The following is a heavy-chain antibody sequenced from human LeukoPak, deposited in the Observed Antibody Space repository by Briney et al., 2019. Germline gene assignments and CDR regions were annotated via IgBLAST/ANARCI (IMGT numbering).Heavy chain of an antibody. D-gene: IGHD3-3*01. J-gene: IGHJ6*03. CDR2: ISSSGTYT. CDR1: GFPFISYS. CDR3: ARSGIRSDYYNYMDL. V-gene: IGHV3-21*06. Sequence: GGSLRLSCSASGFPFISYSMNWVRQAPGKGLEWVSTISSSGTYTHTADSLRGRFTISRDNGKNSLYLQVTSLRVEDTAVYYCARSGIRSDYYNYMDLWGNGTLVTVSS.